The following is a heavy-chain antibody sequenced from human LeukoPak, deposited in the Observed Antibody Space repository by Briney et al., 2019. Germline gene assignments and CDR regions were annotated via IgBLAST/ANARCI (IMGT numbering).Heavy chain of an antibody. CDR2: IDTSSHYI. CDR3: ASPAEETPWGY. J-gene: IGHJ4*02. CDR1: GFSFNSHN. D-gene: IGHD7-27*01. Sequence: GGSLRLSCAASGFSFNSHNMNWVRQAPGKGLEWVSFIDTSSHYIYYADSVRGRFTISRDNAKNSLFLEMSSLRAEDTAVYYCASPAEETPWGYWGQGTLVTVSS. V-gene: IGHV3-21*01.